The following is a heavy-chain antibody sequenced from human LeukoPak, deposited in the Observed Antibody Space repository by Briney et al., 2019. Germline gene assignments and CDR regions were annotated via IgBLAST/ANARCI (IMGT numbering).Heavy chain of an antibody. J-gene: IGHJ4*02. D-gene: IGHD5-18*01. V-gene: IGHV3-7*01. CDR2: IKQDGREG. Sequence: TGGSLRLSCAASGFTFSSFWMTWVRQAPGKGLEWVANIKQDGREGYFVDSVKGRFTISRDNAKNSVYLEMNSLRAEDTAVYFCARGGTRGYSPSDYWGQGTQVTVSS. CDR1: GFTFSSFW. CDR3: ARGGTRGYSPSDY.